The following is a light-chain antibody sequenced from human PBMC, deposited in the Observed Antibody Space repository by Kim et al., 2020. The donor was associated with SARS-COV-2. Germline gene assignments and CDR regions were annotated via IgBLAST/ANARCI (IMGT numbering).Light chain of an antibody. V-gene: IGLV3-1*01. CDR3: QAWDSSTAV. J-gene: IGLJ1*01. CDR1: KVGDGY. Sequence: VSPGQTATGTCAGDKVGDGYACWYHQKPGQSPVLVIYQDTNRPSGIPERFSGSNSGNTATLTISGTQALDEADYYCQAWDSSTAVFGTGTKVTVL. CDR2: QDT.